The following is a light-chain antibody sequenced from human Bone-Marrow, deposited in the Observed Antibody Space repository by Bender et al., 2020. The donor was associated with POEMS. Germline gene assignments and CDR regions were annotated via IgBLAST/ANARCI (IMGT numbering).Light chain of an antibody. CDR1: SSEVGSYDL. CDR2: DVS. V-gene: IGLV2-23*02. Sequence: QSALTQPASVSGSPGQSITISCAGTSSEVGSYDLVSWYQQHPGKAPKLIIHDVSQRPSGVPDRFSGSKSGSTASLTVSGLQAEDEDDYFCSSFAGSNSLVFGGGTKLTVL. J-gene: IGLJ2*01. CDR3: SSFAGSNSLV.